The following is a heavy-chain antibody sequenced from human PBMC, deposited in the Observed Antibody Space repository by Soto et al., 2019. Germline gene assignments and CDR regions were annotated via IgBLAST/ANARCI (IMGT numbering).Heavy chain of an antibody. D-gene: IGHD3-3*01. J-gene: IGHJ5*02. V-gene: IGHV4-34*01. CDR2: INHSVST. CDR3: ARKAINWSGYYNGLGWFDP. CDR1: GGSFSGYY. Sequence: QVQLQQWGAGLLKPSETLSLTCAVYGGSFSGYYWRWIRQPPGKGLEWIGEINHSVSTNYNPSLKSRVTKSVDTSKNQFSLKLSSVTAADTAVYYCARKAINWSGYYNGLGWFDPWGQGTLVTFSS.